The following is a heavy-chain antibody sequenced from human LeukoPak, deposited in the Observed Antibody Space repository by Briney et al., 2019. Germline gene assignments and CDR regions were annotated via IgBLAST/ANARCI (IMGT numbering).Heavy chain of an antibody. CDR3: AREYSSSWYIMGDY. CDR1: GFTFSSYA. V-gene: IGHV3-30-3*01. CDR2: ISYDGSNK. J-gene: IGHJ4*02. D-gene: IGHD6-13*01. Sequence: GGSLRLSCAASGFTFSSYAMHWVRQAPGKGLEWVAVISYDGSNKYYADSVEGRFTISRDNSKNTLYLQMNSLRAEDTAVYYCAREYSSSWYIMGDYWGQGTLVTVSS.